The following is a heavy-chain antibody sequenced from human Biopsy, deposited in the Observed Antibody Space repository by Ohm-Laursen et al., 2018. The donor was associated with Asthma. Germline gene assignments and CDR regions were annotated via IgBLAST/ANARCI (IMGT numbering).Heavy chain of an antibody. CDR3: VTSGGDYGYFGLDV. CDR1: GGTFSSHS. CDR2: IIPIFDTP. J-gene: IGHJ6*02. V-gene: IGHV1-69*01. D-gene: IGHD4-17*01. Sequence: SSVKVSCKASGGTFSSHSISWVRQVPGQGLEWMGGIIPIFDTPNYAQKFQGRVTITADESTTTAYMELSSLRSEDTAVYYCVTSGGDYGYFGLDVWGQGTTVTVSS.